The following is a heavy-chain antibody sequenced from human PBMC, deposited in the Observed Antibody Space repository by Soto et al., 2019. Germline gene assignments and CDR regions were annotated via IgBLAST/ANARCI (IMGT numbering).Heavy chain of an antibody. Sequence: PSETLSLTCTVSGGSISSYYWSWIRQPPGKGLEWIGYIYYSGSTNYNPSLKSRVTISVDTSKNQFSLKLSSVTAADTAVYYCARAVAVAGINFDYWGQGTLVTVSS. CDR1: GGSISSYY. CDR3: ARAVAVAGINFDY. V-gene: IGHV4-59*01. CDR2: IYYSGST. D-gene: IGHD6-19*01. J-gene: IGHJ4*02.